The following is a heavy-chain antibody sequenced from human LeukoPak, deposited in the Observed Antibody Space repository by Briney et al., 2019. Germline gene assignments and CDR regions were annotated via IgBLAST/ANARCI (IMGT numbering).Heavy chain of an antibody. CDR2: TSYRSKWYN. CDR3: AREAEITRFDY. V-gene: IGHV6-1*01. CDR1: GDSFSTNSVA. J-gene: IGHJ4*02. D-gene: IGHD5-24*01. Sequence: SQTLSLTCAISGDSFSTNSVAWNWLRPSPSRGLEWLGRTSYRSKWYNDYAVSVKSRITITPNTSKNQFSLQLNSVTPEDTAVYYCAREAEITRFDYWGQGTLVTVSS.